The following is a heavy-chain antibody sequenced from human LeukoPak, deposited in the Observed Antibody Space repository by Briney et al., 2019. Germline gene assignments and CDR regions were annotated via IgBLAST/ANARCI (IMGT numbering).Heavy chain of an antibody. CDR1: GLTFNYFW. J-gene: IGHJ4*02. Sequence: GGSRRLSCAASGLTFNYFWMHWVRQVPGKGLVWVSGINNDGTATFYADSVKGRFTISRDNAKNTVYQQMNGLRAEDTSVYCATVNEYWGQGTLVTVSS. V-gene: IGHV3-74*01. CDR2: INNDGTAT. CDR3: TVNEY. D-gene: IGHD1-1*01.